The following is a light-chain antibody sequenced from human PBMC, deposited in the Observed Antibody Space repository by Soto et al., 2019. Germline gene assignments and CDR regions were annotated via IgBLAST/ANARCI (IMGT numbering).Light chain of an antibody. Sequence: QSVLTQPASVSGSPGQSITISCTGTSSDINYGYVACYQQYPGQAPQLILYGVKNWPSGVSDRFSGSKSGNTASLTISGLQAEDEADYYCSSYSSTSGHVVFGGGTKLTVL. J-gene: IGLJ2*01. CDR2: GVK. CDR1: SSDINYGY. V-gene: IGLV2-14*03. CDR3: SSYSSTSGHVV.